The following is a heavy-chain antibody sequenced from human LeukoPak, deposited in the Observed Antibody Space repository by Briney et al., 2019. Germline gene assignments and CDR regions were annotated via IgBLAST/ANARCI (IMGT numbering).Heavy chain of an antibody. Sequence: GGSLRLSCAASGFTFSSYAMSWVRQAPGKGREWVSAISGSGGSTYYADSLKGRFTISRDNSKNTLYLQMNSLTAEDTAVYYCAKGTVLRFLEWLLSPGYGMDVWGQGTTVTVSS. J-gene: IGHJ6*02. D-gene: IGHD3-3*01. CDR1: GFTFSSYA. V-gene: IGHV3-23*01. CDR3: AKGTVLRFLEWLLSPGYGMDV. CDR2: ISGSGGST.